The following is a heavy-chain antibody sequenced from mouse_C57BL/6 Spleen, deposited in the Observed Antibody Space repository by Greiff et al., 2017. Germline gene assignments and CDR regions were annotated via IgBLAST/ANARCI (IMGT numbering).Heavy chain of an antibody. J-gene: IGHJ2*01. CDR1: GYTFTSYW. D-gene: IGHD4-1*01. CDR3: ARSFPYWDGGYYFDY. CDR2: IDPSDSYT. Sequence: QVQLQQPGAELVMPGASVKLSCKASGYTFTSYWMHWVKQRPGQGLEWIGEIDPSDSYTNYNQKFKGKSTLTVDKSSSTAYMQLSSLTSEDSAVYYCARSFPYWDGGYYFDYWGQGTTLTVSS. V-gene: IGHV1-69*01.